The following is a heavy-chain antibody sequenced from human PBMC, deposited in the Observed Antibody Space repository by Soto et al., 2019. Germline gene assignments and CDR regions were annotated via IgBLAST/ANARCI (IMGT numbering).Heavy chain of an antibody. V-gene: IGHV1-69*13. CDR2: IIPIFGTA. Sequence: SVKVSCKASGGTFSSYAISWVRQAPGQGLEWMGGIIPIFGTANYAQKFQGRVTITADESTSTAYMELSSLRSEDTAVYYCARSFGVRYYDSSGYSGMDVWGQGTTVTVSS. D-gene: IGHD3-22*01. CDR3: ARSFGVRYYDSSGYSGMDV. J-gene: IGHJ6*02. CDR1: GGTFSSYA.